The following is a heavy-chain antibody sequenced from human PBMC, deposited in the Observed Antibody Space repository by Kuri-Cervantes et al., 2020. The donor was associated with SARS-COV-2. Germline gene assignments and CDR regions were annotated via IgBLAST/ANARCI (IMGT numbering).Heavy chain of an antibody. CDR2: ISGSGGST. CDR1: GFTFGSYA. V-gene: IGHV3-23*01. Sequence: GESLKISCAASGFTFGSYAMAWVRQAPGKGLEWVSTISGSGGSTYYADSVKGRFTISRDNSKNTLYLQMNSLRAEDTAVYYCAKGFYGDYVGPGAFDIWGQGTMVTVSS. J-gene: IGHJ3*02. D-gene: IGHD4-17*01. CDR3: AKGFYGDYVGPGAFDI.